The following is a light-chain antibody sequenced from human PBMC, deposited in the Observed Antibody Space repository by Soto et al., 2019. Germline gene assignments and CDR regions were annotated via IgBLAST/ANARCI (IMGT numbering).Light chain of an antibody. J-gene: IGLJ2*01. CDR2: DVD. Sequence: QSALTQPRSVSGSPGQSVTISFTGTGSDVGAYNYVSWYQQHPGRAPKLIIYDVDQRPSGVPGRFSGSKSVNTASLTISGLQADDEADYHCCSYAGRFTLLFGGGTKVTVL. CDR3: CSYAGRFTLL. CDR1: GSDVGAYNY. V-gene: IGLV2-11*01.